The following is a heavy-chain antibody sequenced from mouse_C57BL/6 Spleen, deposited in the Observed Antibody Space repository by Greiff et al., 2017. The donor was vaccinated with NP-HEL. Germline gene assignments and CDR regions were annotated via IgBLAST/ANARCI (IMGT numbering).Heavy chain of an antibody. V-gene: IGHV3-6*01. CDR3: ARDGLGRFAY. D-gene: IGHD2-4*01. CDR1: GYSITSGYY. CDR2: ISYDGSN. Sequence: EVHLVESGPGLVKPSQSLSLTCSVTGYSITSGYYWNWIRQFPGNKLEWMGYISYDGSNNYNPSLKNRISITRDTSKNQFFLKLNSVTTEDTATYYCARDGLGRFAYWGQGTLVTVSA. J-gene: IGHJ3*01.